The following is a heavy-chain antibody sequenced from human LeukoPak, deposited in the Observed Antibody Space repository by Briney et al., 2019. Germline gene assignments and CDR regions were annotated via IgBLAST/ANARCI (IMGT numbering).Heavy chain of an antibody. CDR1: GYTFTGYY. CDR2: INPNSGGT. Sequence: ASVKVSCKASGYTFTGYYMHWVRQAPGQGLEWMGCINPNSGGTNYAQKFQGRVTMTRDTSISTAYMELSRLRSDDTAVYYCARAGRGGIVGATYAFDIWGQGTMVTVSS. J-gene: IGHJ3*02. V-gene: IGHV1-2*02. D-gene: IGHD1-26*01. CDR3: ARAGRGGIVGATYAFDI.